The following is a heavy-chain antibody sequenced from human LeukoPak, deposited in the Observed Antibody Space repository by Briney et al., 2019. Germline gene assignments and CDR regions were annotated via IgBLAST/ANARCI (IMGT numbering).Heavy chain of an antibody. CDR2: IYDDGGT. CDR3: ARDRAGRRSSWVEFDL. D-gene: IGHD3-10*01. V-gene: IGHV3-53*05. CDR1: GFTVTSTH. Sequence: PGGYLSLYCTVSGFTVTSTHMDWVRQAPGKGPEWVALIYDDGGTVYADSVKGRFTISRDNSKNMVYLQMNSLRPEDSAVYYCARDRAGRRSSWVEFDLWGQGTLVTVSS. J-gene: IGHJ5*02.